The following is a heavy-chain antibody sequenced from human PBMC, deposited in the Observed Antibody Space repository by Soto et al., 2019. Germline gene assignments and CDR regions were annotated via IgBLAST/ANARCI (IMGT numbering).Heavy chain of an antibody. J-gene: IGHJ4*02. D-gene: IGHD2-21*02. CDR2: THHSGST. V-gene: IGHV4-34*01. CDR1: GGSLSGNY. Sequence: QAQLQQWGTGLLKPSETLSLTSAVYGGSLSGNYWGWIRQPPGKALEWIGETHHSGSTAYNPSLKSRVTISVDTSRNQFSLKLNSVTAADTAVYYCARTTAAIHLNYWSQGTLVTVSS. CDR3: ARTTAAIHLNY.